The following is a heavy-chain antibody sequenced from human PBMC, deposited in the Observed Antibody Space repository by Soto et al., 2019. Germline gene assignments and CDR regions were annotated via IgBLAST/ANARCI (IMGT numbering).Heavy chain of an antibody. CDR1: VFTFSSYA. V-gene: IGHV3-23*01. J-gene: IGHJ4*02. D-gene: IGHD6-13*01. CDR2: ISGSGGST. Sequence: VGSLRLSCASSVFTFSSYAMSCVRHSPGKGLEWVSAISGSGGSTYYADSVKGRFTISRDNSKNTLYLQMNSLRAEDTAVYYCAKVFVGIEEAPIDYWGQGTLVNVSS. CDR3: AKVFVGIEEAPIDY.